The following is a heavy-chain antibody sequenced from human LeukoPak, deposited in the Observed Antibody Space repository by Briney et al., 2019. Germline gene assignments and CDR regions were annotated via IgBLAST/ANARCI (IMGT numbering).Heavy chain of an antibody. CDR3: ARALQFYSSSSYFDY. CDR2: IYHSGST. D-gene: IGHD6-13*01. CDR1: GGSISSSSYY. V-gene: IGHV4-39*07. Sequence: SETLSLTCTVSGGSISSSSYYWGWIRQPPGKGLEWIGSIYHSGSTYYNPSLKSRVTISVDTSKNQFSLKLSSVTAADTAVYYCARALQFYSSSSYFDYWGQGTLVTVSS. J-gene: IGHJ4*02.